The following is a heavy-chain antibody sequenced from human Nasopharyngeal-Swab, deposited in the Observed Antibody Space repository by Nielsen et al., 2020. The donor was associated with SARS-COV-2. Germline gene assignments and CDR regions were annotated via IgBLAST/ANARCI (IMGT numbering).Heavy chain of an antibody. J-gene: IGHJ4*02. Sequence: SETLSLTCTVSGGSISSSSYYWGWIHQPPGKGLEWIGSIYYSGSTYYNPSLKSRVTISVDTSKNQFSLKLSSVTAADTAVYYCARFYQVGYYFDYWGQGTLVTVSS. CDR1: GGSISSSSYY. V-gene: IGHV4-39*01. CDR2: IYYSGST. CDR3: ARFYQVGYYFDY. D-gene: IGHD1-26*01.